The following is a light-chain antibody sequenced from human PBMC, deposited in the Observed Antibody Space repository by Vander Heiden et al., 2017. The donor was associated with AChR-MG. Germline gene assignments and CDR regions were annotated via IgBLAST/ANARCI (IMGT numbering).Light chain of an antibody. CDR3: AAWDDSLSGPV. J-gene: IGLJ3*02. CDR2: KTN. Sequence: QSVLTPPPSASGTPGQRVTISCSGGTSNLGTNSVSWYQQLPGTASQLLIYKTNQRPSGVPDRFSGSRSGTSASLVISDLRSDDESDFFCAAWDDSLSGPVFGGGTKLTVL. V-gene: IGLV1-47*01. CDR1: TSNLGTNS.